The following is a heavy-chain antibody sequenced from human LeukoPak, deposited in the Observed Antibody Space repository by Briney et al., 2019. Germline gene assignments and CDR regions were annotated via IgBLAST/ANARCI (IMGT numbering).Heavy chain of an antibody. D-gene: IGHD2/OR15-2a*01. Sequence: SETLSLTCTVSGGSISSYYWSWIRQPPGKGLEWIGYIYYSGSTNYNPSLKSRVTISVDTSKNQFSLKLSSVTAADTAVYHCARHRSRIINWFDPWGQGTLVTVSS. V-gene: IGHV4-59*08. CDR1: GGSISSYY. CDR3: ARHRSRIINWFDP. J-gene: IGHJ5*02. CDR2: IYYSGST.